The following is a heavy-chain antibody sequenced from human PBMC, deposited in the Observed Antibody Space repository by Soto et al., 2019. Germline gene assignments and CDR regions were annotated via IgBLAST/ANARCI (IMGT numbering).Heavy chain of an antibody. V-gene: IGHV3-30-3*01. CDR1: GFTFNNYA. J-gene: IGHJ4*02. CDR2: ISYAGNNK. Sequence: QVQLVESGGGVVQPGRSLRLSCAASGFTFNNYAIHWARQAPGKGLEWVAVISYAGNNKYYADSVKGRFTISRDDSKNTLYLQMNSLRGEDTAVYFCARDRQTLMSCSLDYWGRGTLVTVSS. CDR3: ARDRQTLMSCSLDY.